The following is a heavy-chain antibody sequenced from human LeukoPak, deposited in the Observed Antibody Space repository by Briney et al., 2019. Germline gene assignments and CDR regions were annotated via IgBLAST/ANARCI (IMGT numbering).Heavy chain of an antibody. CDR3: ARVLDSSGWYSFDY. D-gene: IGHD6-19*01. Sequence: SETLSLTCTVSGGSIISSAYYWSWIRQPPGKGLECIGYIYYTGSTNYNPSLKSRVTISVDTSKNQFSLKLSSVTAADTAVYYCARVLDSSGWYSFDYWGQGTLVTVSS. CDR1: GGSIISSAYY. V-gene: IGHV4-61*08. J-gene: IGHJ4*02. CDR2: IYYTGST.